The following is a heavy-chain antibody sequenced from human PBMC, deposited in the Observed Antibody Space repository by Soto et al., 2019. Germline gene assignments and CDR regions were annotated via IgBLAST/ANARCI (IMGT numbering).Heavy chain of an antibody. CDR2: ISGDGATT. CDR3: ADTVTTGYYFDY. V-gene: IGHV3-23*01. J-gene: IGHJ4*02. CDR1: XFTFRNYA. Sequence: GGSLXLXXAXSXFTFRNYAFNWVRQAPGKGLEWVSAISGDGATTFYADSVKGRFTISRDNSKNTLYLQMNSLRAEDTAVYYCADTVTTGYYFDYWGQGTLVTVSS. D-gene: IGHD4-17*01.